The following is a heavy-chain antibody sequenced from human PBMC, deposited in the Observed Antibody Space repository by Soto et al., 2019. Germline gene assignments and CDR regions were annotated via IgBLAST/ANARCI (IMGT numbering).Heavy chain of an antibody. CDR2: ISSSGSTI. CDR1: GFTFSDYY. V-gene: IGHV3-11*01. J-gene: IGHJ6*03. CDR3: VRVRYGGYCSSTSCYPLRPRYYYYMDV. Sequence: QVQLVESGGGLVKPGGSLRLSCAASGFTFSDYYMSWIRQAPGKGLEWVSYISSSGSTIYYADSVKGRFTISRDNAKNSLYLQMNSLRAEDTAVYYCVRVRYGGYCSSTSCYPLRPRYYYYMDVWGKGTTVTVSS. D-gene: IGHD2-2*01.